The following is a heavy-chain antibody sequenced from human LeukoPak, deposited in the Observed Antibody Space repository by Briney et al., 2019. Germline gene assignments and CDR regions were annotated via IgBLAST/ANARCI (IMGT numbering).Heavy chain of an antibody. V-gene: IGHV3-7*03. CDR3: VRALGTGSY. J-gene: IGHJ4*02. D-gene: IGHD1-1*01. Sequence: GGSLRLSCAASGFTFSNYWMNWVRQAPGKGLEWVANIKQDGSVEHYVDSVKGRFTISRDNAKNSLYLQMNSLRAEDTAVYYCVRALGTGSYWGQGTLVTVSS. CDR2: IKQDGSVE. CDR1: GFTFSNYW.